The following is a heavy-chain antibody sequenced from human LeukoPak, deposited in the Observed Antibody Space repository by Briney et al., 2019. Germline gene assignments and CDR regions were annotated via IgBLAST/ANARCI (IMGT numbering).Heavy chain of an antibody. Sequence: GGSLRLSCAASGFTFSSYSMNWVRQAPGKGLEWVSYISSSSSTIYYADSVKGRFTISRDNVKNSLYLQMNSLRAEDTAVYYCARESYYFDYWGQGTLVTVSS. J-gene: IGHJ4*02. V-gene: IGHV3-48*04. CDR1: GFTFSSYS. CDR3: ARESYYFDY. CDR2: ISSSSSTI.